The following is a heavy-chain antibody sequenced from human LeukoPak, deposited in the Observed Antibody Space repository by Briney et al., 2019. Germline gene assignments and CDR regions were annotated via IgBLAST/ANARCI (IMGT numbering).Heavy chain of an antibody. V-gene: IGHV3-48*04. J-gene: IGHJ4*02. CDR2: ISSSGSTI. Sequence: GGSLRLSCAASGFTFDDYTMHWVRQAPGKGLEWVSYISSSGSTIYYADSVKGRFTISRDNAKNSLYLQMNSLRAEDTAVYYCARGVPAAMYYFDYWGQGTLVTVSS. D-gene: IGHD2-2*01. CDR1: GFTFDDYT. CDR3: ARGVPAAMYYFDY.